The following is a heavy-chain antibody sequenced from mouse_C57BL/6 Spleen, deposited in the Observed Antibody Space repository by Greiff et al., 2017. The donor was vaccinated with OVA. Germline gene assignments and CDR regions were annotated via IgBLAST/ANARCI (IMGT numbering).Heavy chain of an antibody. D-gene: IGHD2-3*01. J-gene: IGHJ2*01. V-gene: IGHV1-54*01. CDR3: ARDDDYSYYFDY. CDR1: GYAFTNYL. Sequence: VKLQQSGAELVRPGTSVKVSCKASGYAFTNYLIEWVKQRPGQGLEWIGVINPGSGGTNYNEKFKGKATLTADKSSSTAYMQLSSLTSEDSAVYFCARDDDYSYYFDYWGQGTTLTVSS. CDR2: INPGSGGT.